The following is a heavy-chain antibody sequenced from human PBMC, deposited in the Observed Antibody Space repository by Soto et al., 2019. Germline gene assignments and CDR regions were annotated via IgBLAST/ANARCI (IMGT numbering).Heavy chain of an antibody. CDR1: GGSISSGGYY. D-gene: IGHD4-17*01. CDR3: ARDTWSPDYGDPEYFDY. Sequence: SETLSLTCTVSGGSISSGGYYWSWIRQHPGKGLEWIGYIYYSGSTYYNPSLKSRVTISVDTSKNQFSLKLSSVTAADTAVYYCARDTWSPDYGDPEYFDYWGQGTLVTVSS. V-gene: IGHV4-31*03. CDR2: IYYSGST. J-gene: IGHJ4*02.